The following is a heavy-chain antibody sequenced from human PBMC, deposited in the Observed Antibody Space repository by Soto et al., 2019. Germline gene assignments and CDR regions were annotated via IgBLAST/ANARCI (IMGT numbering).Heavy chain of an antibody. CDR1: GYTFTGYY. Sequence: GASVKVSCKASGYTFTGYYMHWVRQAPGQGLEWMGWINPNGGGTNYAQKFQGWVTMTRDTSISTAYMELSRLRSDDTAVYYCARGLHYDSSGYSPINWFDPWGQGTLVTVPS. CDR2: INPNGGGT. J-gene: IGHJ5*02. D-gene: IGHD3-22*01. V-gene: IGHV1-2*04. CDR3: ARGLHYDSSGYSPINWFDP.